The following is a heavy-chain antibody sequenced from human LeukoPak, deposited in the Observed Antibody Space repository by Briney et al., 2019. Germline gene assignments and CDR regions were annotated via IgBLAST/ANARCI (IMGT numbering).Heavy chain of an antibody. CDR1: GFTFSPLG. V-gene: IGHV3-48*02. D-gene: IGHD3-10*01. CDR3: ARGRGLTLSYHYFDY. CDR2: ISSGTSTT. Sequence: GGSLRLSCAASGFTFSPLGMNWVRQAPGRGLEWVSYISSGTSTTYYADSVRGRFTISRDNAKTSLYLQLNSLRDEDTAVYYCARGRGLTLSYHYFDYWGQGTLVTVSS. J-gene: IGHJ4*02.